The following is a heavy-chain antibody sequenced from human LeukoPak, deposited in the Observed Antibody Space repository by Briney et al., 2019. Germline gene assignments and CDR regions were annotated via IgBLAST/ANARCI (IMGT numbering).Heavy chain of an antibody. CDR1: GFTFSGYS. J-gene: IGHJ4*02. Sequence: GGSLRLSCAASGFTFSGYSMNWVRQAPGKGLEWLSYISSSSSTIYYADSVKGRITISRDNAKNSLYPQMNSLRAEDTALYYCARVRGSYASDYWGQGTLVTVSS. V-gene: IGHV3-48*01. CDR3: ARVRGSYASDY. CDR2: ISSSSSTI. D-gene: IGHD3-16*01.